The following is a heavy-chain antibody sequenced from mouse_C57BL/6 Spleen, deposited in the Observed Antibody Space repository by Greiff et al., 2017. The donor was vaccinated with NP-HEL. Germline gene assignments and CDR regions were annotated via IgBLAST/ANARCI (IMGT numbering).Heavy chain of an antibody. V-gene: IGHV1-75*01. CDR2: IFPGSGST. CDR1: GYTFTDYY. J-gene: IGHJ4*01. Sequence: QVQLQQSGPELVKPGASVKISCKASGYTFTDYYINWVKQRPGQGLEWIGWIFPGSGSTYYNEKFKGKATLTVDKSSSTAYMLLSSLTSEDSAVYFCARKGESYDGYLYYAMDYWGQGTSVTVSS. CDR3: ARKGESYDGYLYYAMDY. D-gene: IGHD2-3*01.